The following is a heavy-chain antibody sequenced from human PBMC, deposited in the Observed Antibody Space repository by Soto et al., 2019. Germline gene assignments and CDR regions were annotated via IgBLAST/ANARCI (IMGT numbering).Heavy chain of an antibody. V-gene: IGHV3-30*18. CDR2: ISCDGSNK. CDR3: AKDLNSGYGRRQFDY. J-gene: IGHJ4*02. D-gene: IGHD5-12*01. Sequence: QVQLVESGGGVVQPGRSLRLSCAASGFTFSSYGMHWVRQAPGKGLEWVAVISCDGSNKYYADSVKGRFTISRDNSKNTLYLQMNSLRAEDTAVYYCAKDLNSGYGRRQFDYWGQGTLVTVSS. CDR1: GFTFSSYG.